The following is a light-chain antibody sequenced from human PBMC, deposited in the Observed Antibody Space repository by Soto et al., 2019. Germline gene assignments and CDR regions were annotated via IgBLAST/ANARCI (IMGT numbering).Light chain of an antibody. J-gene: IGLJ1*01. V-gene: IGLV2-18*02. Sequence: QSVLTQPPSVSGSPGQSVTISCTGTSTDFVSYNRVSWYQQPPGTAPKLIIYEASNRPSGVPDRFSGSKSGNTASLTISGLQAADEADYYCSSYTSSSTLVFGTGTKLTVL. CDR3: SSYTSSSTLV. CDR1: STDFVSYNR. CDR2: EAS.